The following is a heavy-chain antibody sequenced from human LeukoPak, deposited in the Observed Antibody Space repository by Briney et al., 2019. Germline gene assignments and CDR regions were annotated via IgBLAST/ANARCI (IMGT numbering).Heavy chain of an antibody. D-gene: IGHD4-17*01. Sequence: GGSLRLSCAASGFTFSNYWLHWVRPPPGEGGVCVSCINSDGSSTNYAASVKGRFTISRDSAKNPVFLQMNSLSADDTAVYYCARRVTTVTTPEDFDYGGQGTLVTVSS. J-gene: IGHJ4*02. CDR1: GFTFSNYW. CDR3: ARRVTTVTTPEDFDY. V-gene: IGHV3-74*01. CDR2: INSDGSST.